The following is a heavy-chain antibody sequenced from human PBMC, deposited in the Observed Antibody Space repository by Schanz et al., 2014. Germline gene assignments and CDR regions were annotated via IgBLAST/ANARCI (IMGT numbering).Heavy chain of an antibody. CDR2: ISSGGSSV. D-gene: IGHD6-19*01. CDR3: ARGSQWLVMGMTNYFDY. CDR1: GFTFTTYA. J-gene: IGHJ4*02. Sequence: EVQVVESGGGLVQPGGSLRLSCAASGFTFTTYAMTWVRQAPGKGLEWVSGISSGGSSVYYVESVKGRFTISRDNAKNSLYLQMNSLRAEDTAVYYCARGSQWLVMGMTNYFDYWGQGSLVTVSS. V-gene: IGHV3-48*04.